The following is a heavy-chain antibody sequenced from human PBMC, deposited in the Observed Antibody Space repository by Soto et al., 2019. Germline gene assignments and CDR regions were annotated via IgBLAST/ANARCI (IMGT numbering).Heavy chain of an antibody. Sequence: QVQLQESGPGLVKPSETLSLTCTVSGGSISGYYWSWIRQAPGKGLEGIGYIYYSGTTNYDPSLKSRVTMSVDTSKNQFSLKLSSVTTADTAVYYCARLTGGTYLSFYYYIGVWGKGTTVTVSS. CDR3: ARLTGGTYLSFYYYIGV. V-gene: IGHV4-59*01. CDR2: IYYSGTT. J-gene: IGHJ6*03. D-gene: IGHD2-8*02. CDR1: GGSISGYY.